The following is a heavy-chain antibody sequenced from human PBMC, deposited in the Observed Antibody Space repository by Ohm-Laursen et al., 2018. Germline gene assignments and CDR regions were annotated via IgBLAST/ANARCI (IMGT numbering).Heavy chain of an antibody. D-gene: IGHD3-10*01. J-gene: IGHJ4*02. CDR1: GFTFSSYW. V-gene: IGHV3-7*01. Sequence: SLRLSCAASGFTFSSYWMSWVRQAPGEGLEWVANIKQDGSEKYFEDSVKGRFTISRDSAKNSLYLQMNSLRAEDTAVYYCARWMTTMVRRRSYYFDYWGQGTLVTVSS. CDR3: ARWMTTMVRRRSYYFDY. CDR2: IKQDGSEK.